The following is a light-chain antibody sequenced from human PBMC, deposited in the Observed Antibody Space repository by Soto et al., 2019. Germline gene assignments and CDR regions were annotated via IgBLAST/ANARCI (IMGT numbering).Light chain of an antibody. J-gene: IGKJ4*01. CDR2: KAS. V-gene: IGKV1-5*03. CDR1: QSISTW. Sequence: DIQMTQSPSTLSASVGDRVTITCRASQSISTWLAWYQQKPGKAPKLLIYKASSLEGGVPSRFSGSGSGTEFYITVSSLQPDDFATYYGQQYYTYPLTCGGGTTVESK. CDR3: QQYYTYPLT.